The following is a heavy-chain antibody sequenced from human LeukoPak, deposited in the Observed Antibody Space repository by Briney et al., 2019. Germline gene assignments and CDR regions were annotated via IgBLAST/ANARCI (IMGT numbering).Heavy chain of an antibody. V-gene: IGHV4-34*01. Sequence: SETLSLTCAVYGGSFSGYYWNWIRQPPGKGLEWIGEINHNGSTNYNPSLKSRVTISVDTSKNQFSLKLSSVTAADTAVYYCARVYGSESGIDYWGQGTLVTVSS. J-gene: IGHJ4*02. CDR2: INHNGST. CDR3: ARVYGSESGIDY. D-gene: IGHD3-10*01. CDR1: GGSFSGYY.